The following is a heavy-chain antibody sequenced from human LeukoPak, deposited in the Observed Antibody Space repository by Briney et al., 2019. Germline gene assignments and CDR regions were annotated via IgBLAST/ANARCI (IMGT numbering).Heavy chain of an antibody. J-gene: IGHJ4*02. CDR2: IYHSGST. CDR3: ARVGMYGASRGVDY. D-gene: IGHD4-17*01. Sequence: SETLSLTCTVSGGSISSGGYYWSWIRQPPGKGLEWIGYIYHSGSTYYNPSLKSRVTISVDRSKNQFSLKLSSVTAADTAVCYCARVGMYGASRGVDYWGQGTLVTVSS. V-gene: IGHV4-30-2*01. CDR1: GGSISSGGYY.